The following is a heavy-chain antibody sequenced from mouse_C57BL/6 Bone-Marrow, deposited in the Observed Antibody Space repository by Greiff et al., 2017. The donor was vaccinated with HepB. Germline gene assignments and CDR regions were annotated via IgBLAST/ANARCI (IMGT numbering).Heavy chain of an antibody. CDR3: ASPLYYAMDY. CDR1: GYAFSSSW. V-gene: IGHV1-82*01. J-gene: IGHJ4*01. CDR2: IYPGDGDT. Sequence: QVQLKQSGPELVKPGASVKISCKASGYAFSSSWMNWVKQRPGKGLEWIGRIYPGDGDTNYNGKFKGKATLTADKSSSTAYMQLSSLTSEDSAVYFCASPLYYAMDYWGQGTSVTVSS.